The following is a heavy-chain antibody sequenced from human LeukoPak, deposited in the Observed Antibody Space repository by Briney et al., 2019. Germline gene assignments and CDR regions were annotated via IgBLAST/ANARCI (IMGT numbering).Heavy chain of an antibody. D-gene: IGHD3-10*01. Sequence: SETLSLTCAVYGGSFSGYYWSWIRQPPGKGLEWIGEINHSGSTNYNPSLKSRVTISVDTSKNQFSLKLSSVTAADTAVYYCARHFRGYYYGSGAFNYWGQGTLVTVSS. J-gene: IGHJ4*02. CDR1: GGSFSGYY. CDR2: INHSGST. V-gene: IGHV4-34*01. CDR3: ARHFRGYYYGSGAFNY.